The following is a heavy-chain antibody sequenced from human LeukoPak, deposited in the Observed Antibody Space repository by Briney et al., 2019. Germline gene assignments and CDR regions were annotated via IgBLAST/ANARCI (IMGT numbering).Heavy chain of an antibody. Sequence: PSETLSLTCTASGGSISSGSYYWSWIRQPAGKGLEWIGRIYTSGSTNYNPSLKSRVTISVDTSKNQFSLKLSSVTAADTAVYYCARDRSIFSYYFDYWGQGTLVTVSS. J-gene: IGHJ4*02. CDR2: IYTSGST. CDR3: ARDRSIFSYYFDY. V-gene: IGHV4-61*02. D-gene: IGHD3-9*01. CDR1: GGSISSGSYY.